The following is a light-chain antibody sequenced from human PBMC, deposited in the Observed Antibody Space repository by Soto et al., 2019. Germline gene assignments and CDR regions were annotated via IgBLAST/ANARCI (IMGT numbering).Light chain of an antibody. J-gene: IGKJ3*01. V-gene: IGKV1-27*01. CDR1: QGISNY. Sequence: DIQMTQSPSSLSASVGDRVTITCRASQGISNYLAWYQQQPGKVPKLLIYAASTLQSGVPSRFSGSGSGTDFTLTINSLQPADVATHYCQKYNSAPFTFGPWTKVAIK. CDR2: AAS. CDR3: QKYNSAPFT.